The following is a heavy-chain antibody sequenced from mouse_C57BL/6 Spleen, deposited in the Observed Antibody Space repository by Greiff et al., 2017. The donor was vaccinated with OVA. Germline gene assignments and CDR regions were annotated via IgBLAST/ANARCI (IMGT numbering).Heavy chain of an antibody. V-gene: IGHV1-82*01. CDR2: IYPGDGDT. CDR1: GYAFSSPW. J-gene: IGHJ4*01. D-gene: IGHD4-1*01. Sequence: GQLQQSGPELVKPGASVKISCQASGYAFSSPWVNWVKQRPGKGLEWIGRIYPGDGDTNYNGKFKGKATLTADKSSSTAYMQLSSLTSEDSAVYFCARAGTEYYYAMDYWGQGTSVTVSS. CDR3: ARAGTEYYYAMDY.